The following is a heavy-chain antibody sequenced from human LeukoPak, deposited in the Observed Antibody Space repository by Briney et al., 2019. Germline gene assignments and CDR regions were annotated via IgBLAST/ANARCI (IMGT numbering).Heavy chain of an antibody. J-gene: IGHJ4*02. CDR1: GYTFTSYG. CDR2: ISAYNGNT. CDR3: AREDYGSGSYSNPDY. Sequence: GASVKVSCKASGYTFTSYGISWVRQASGQGLEWMGWISAYNGNTNYAQKLQGRVTMTTDTSTSTAYMELRSLRSDDTAVYYCAREDYGSGSYSNPDYWGQGTLVTVSS. V-gene: IGHV1-18*01. D-gene: IGHD3-10*01.